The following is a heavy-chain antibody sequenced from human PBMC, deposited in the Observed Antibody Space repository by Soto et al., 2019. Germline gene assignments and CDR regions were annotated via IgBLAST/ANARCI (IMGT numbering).Heavy chain of an antibody. Sequence: GGSLRLSCAASGFTFSSYAMSWVRQAPGKGLGWVSAITGTGSSTYYADSVKGRFIISRDNSKNTLYLQMNSLRAEDTAVYYCAKSLHDFWSGYYGYYYYAMDVWGQGTTVTVSS. V-gene: IGHV3-23*01. CDR3: AKSLHDFWSGYYGYYYYAMDV. D-gene: IGHD3-3*01. CDR2: ITGTGSST. J-gene: IGHJ6*02. CDR1: GFTFSSYA.